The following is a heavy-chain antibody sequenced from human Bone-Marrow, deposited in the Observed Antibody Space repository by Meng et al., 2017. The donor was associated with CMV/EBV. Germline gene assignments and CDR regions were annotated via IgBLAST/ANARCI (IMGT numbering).Heavy chain of an antibody. CDR1: GYTFTGQY. V-gene: IGHV1-2*02. J-gene: IGHJ4*02. D-gene: IGHD6-6*01. CDR3: AGGSSSSLG. Sequence: ASVKVSCKASGYTFTGQYIHWVRQAPGQGLEWVGCINPNSGGTNYAQKFQGRVTMTRDTSISTAYMELSRLRSDDTAVYYCAGGSSSSLGWGQGTLVTVSS. CDR2: INPNSGGT.